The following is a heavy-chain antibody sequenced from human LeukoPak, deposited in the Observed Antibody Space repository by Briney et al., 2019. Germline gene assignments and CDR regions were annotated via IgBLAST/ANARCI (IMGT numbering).Heavy chain of an antibody. Sequence: ASVKVSCKASGYTFTSYAMNWVRQAPGQGLEWMGWISAYNGNTNYAQKLQGRVTMTTDTSTSTAYMELRSLRSDDTAVYYCARVTIFGVVIPFDYWGQGTLVTVSS. CDR3: ARVTIFGVVIPFDY. CDR1: GYTFTSYA. V-gene: IGHV1-18*01. J-gene: IGHJ4*02. CDR2: ISAYNGNT. D-gene: IGHD3-3*01.